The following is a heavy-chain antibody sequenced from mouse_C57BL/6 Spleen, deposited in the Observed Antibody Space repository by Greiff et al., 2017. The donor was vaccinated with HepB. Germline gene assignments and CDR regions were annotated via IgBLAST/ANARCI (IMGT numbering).Heavy chain of an antibody. CDR1: GFSLSTSGMG. CDR2: IYWDDDK. V-gene: IGHV8-12*01. J-gene: IGHJ1*03. D-gene: IGHD1-1*01. Sequence: QVTLKESGPGILQSSQTLSLTCSFSGFSLSTSGMGVSWIRQPSGQGLEWLAHIYWDDDKRYNPSLKSRLTISKDTSRNQVFLKITSVDTADTATYYCARRVITTVVYWYFDVWGTGTTVTVSS. CDR3: ARRVITTVVYWYFDV.